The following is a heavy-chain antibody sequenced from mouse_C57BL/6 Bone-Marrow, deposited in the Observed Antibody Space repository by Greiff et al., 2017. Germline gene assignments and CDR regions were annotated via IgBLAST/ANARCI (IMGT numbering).Heavy chain of an antibody. J-gene: IGHJ2*01. Sequence: VQLQQSGAELVRPGASVKLSCKASGYTFTDYYINWVKQRPGQGLEWIARINPGSGNTYYNEKFKGKATLTANKSSSTAYMQLSSLTSEDSAVYFCARELYRWGQGTALTVSS. D-gene: IGHD2-14*01. CDR1: GYTFTDYY. CDR2: INPGSGNT. V-gene: IGHV1-76*01. CDR3: ARELYR.